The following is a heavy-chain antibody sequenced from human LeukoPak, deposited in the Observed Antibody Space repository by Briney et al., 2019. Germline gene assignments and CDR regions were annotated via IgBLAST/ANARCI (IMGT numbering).Heavy chain of an antibody. CDR3: AKGNGDFLDY. Sequence: GGSLRLSCAVSGFTFSNHPMTWVRQAPGKGLEWVAGVSGNGLSKYYADSMKGRFTVSRDNSKNTVYLQMNRLRADDTAVYYCAKGNGDFLDYWGQGTLVTVSS. CDR2: VSGNGLSK. CDR1: GFTFSNHP. V-gene: IGHV3-23*01. D-gene: IGHD1-1*01. J-gene: IGHJ4*02.